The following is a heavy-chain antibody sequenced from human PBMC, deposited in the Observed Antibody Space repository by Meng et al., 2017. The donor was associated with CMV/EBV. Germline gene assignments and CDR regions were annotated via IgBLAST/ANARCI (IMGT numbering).Heavy chain of an antibody. CDR2: IDYSGADT. CDR1: GFTFSNSA. V-gene: IGHV3-23*01. D-gene: IGHD6-19*01. J-gene: IGHJ4*02. Sequence: GESLKISCGGSGFTFSNSALNWVRQAPGEGLEWVSTIDYSGADTYYAKSVRGRFTIPRDNYRNTVYLQLNSLRAEDTAVYYCAKESVAGHFAYWGQGTLVTVSS. CDR3: AKESVAGHFAY.